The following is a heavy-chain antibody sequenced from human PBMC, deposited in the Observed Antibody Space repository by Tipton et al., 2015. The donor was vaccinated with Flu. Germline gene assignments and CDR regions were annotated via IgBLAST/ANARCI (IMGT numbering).Heavy chain of an antibody. Sequence: TLSLTCSVSGDSIGSRYFWGWIRQPPGKGLEWIGNVHQTGSTYYNPSLKSRVFISVDTSKNQFSLRLTSLTAADTAVYYCARKVTESRHIRANIDSWGQGTLVSVSS. D-gene: IGHD2-21*02. CDR3: ARKVTESRHIRANIDS. CDR1: GDSIGSRYF. CDR2: VHQTGST. V-gene: IGHV4-38-2*01. J-gene: IGHJ5*01.